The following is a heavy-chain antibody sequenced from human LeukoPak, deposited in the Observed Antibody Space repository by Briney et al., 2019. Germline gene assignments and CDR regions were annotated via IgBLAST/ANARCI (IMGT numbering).Heavy chain of an antibody. D-gene: IGHD3-10*01. CDR3: ARDIYGSGYGFFDY. V-gene: IGHV4-39*07. CDR1: GGSISSRTYY. CDR2: IYYSGST. J-gene: IGHJ4*02. Sequence: SETLSLTCSVSGGSISSRTYYWGWIRQPPGKGLEWIGSIYYSGSTFYNPSLKSRVTMSVDTSKNQFFLKVNSVTAADTAVYYCARDIYGSGYGFFDYWGQGTLVTVSS.